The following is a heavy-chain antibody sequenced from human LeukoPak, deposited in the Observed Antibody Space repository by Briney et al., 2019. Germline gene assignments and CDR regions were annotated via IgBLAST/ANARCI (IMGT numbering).Heavy chain of an antibody. V-gene: IGHV3-23*01. CDR3: AKDGTMEDSSGYFYYYYYMDV. D-gene: IGHD3-22*01. J-gene: IGHJ6*03. CDR1: GFTFSSYG. Sequence: PGGSLRLSCAASGFTFSSYGMSWVRQAPGKGLEWVSAISGSGGSTYYADSVKGRFTISRDNSKNTLYLQMNSLRAEDTAVYYCAKDGTMEDSSGYFYYYYYMDVWGKGTTVTISS. CDR2: ISGSGGST.